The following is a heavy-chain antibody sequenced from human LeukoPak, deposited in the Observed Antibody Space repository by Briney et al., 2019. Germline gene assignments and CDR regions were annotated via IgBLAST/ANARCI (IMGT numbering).Heavy chain of an antibody. D-gene: IGHD5-18*01. J-gene: IGHJ4*02. V-gene: IGHV3-30*04. Sequence: GGSLRLSRAASGFTFSSYTFHWVRQTPGKGLEWVALISSDTNNKYYADSVKGRFTISRDNSKNTLYLQMNSLRPEDTAIYYCARSFGYGYYFDYWGQGTLVTVSS. CDR2: ISSDTNNK. CDR1: GFTFSSYT. CDR3: ARSFGYGYYFDY.